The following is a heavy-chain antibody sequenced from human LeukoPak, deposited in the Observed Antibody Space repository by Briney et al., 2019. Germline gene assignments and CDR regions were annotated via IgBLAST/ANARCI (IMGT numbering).Heavy chain of an antibody. D-gene: IGHD1-26*01. Sequence: PGKSLRLSCAASGFTFSSYTMNWVRQAPGKGLEWVSPISSSSSYIYYADSVKGRFTISRDNAKNSLYLQMNSLRAEDTAVYYCARDGAIVGASPPVDAFDIWGQGTMVTVSS. CDR1: GFTFSSYT. CDR2: ISSSSSYI. V-gene: IGHV3-21*01. J-gene: IGHJ3*02. CDR3: ARDGAIVGASPPVDAFDI.